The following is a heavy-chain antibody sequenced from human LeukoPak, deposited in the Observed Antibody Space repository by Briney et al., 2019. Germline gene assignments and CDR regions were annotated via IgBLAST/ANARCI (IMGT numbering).Heavy chain of an antibody. CDR2: IYHSGST. CDR1: GGSFSSGGYS. D-gene: IGHD6-25*01. CDR3: ARQIAAANWFDP. V-gene: IGHV4-30-2*01. J-gene: IGHJ5*02. Sequence: SETLSLTCAVSGGSFSSGGYSWSWIGQPPGKGLEWIGYIYHSGSTYYNPSLKSRVTISVDRSKNQFSLKLSSVTAADTAVYYCARQIAAANWFDPWGQGTLVTVSS.